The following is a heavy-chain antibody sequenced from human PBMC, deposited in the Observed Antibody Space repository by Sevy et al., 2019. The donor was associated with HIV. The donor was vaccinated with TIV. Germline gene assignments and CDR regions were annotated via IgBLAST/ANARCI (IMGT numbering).Heavy chain of an antibody. CDR1: GFTFSTYD. CDR3: ARACTAAGYKSGPIDAFDV. Sequence: GGSLRLSCAASGFTFSTYDMHWVRQVAGEGLEWVSGFCTLLDTYYAASVKGRFNISRDNAENSLFLQMNSLRAGDTAIYYCARACTAAGYKSGPIDAFDVWGQGTVVTVSS. CDR2: FCTLLDT. J-gene: IGHJ3*01. D-gene: IGHD6-13*01. V-gene: IGHV3-13*01.